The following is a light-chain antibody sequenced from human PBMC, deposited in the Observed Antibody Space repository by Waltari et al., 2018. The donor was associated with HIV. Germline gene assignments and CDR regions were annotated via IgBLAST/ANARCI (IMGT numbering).Light chain of an antibody. CDR2: YDS. CDR3: QVWDSSSDHVL. V-gene: IGLV3-21*04. CDR1: NIERKS. J-gene: IGLJ2*01. Sequence: SSLLTQIPSVSVAPGQTARITCGVNNIERKSVHWYQQKPGQAPLLVIYYDSDRPSGIPERFSGSNSGNTATLTISRVGDGDEADYYCQVWDSSSDHVLFGGGTRLTVL.